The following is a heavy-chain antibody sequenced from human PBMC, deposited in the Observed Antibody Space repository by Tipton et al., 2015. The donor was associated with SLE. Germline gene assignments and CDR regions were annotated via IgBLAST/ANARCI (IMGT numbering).Heavy chain of an antibody. J-gene: IGHJ3*02. D-gene: IGHD3-16*01. CDR2: IYYSGST. CDR3: ARVGGNLAIDI. V-gene: IGHV4-39*07. Sequence: TLSLTCTVSGGSISSGSYYWGWIRQPPGKGLEWIGTIYYSGSTYYNPSLKSRVTISVDTSKNQFSLKLSSVTAADTAVYYCARVGGNLAIDIWGQGTMVTVSS. CDR1: GGSISSGSYY.